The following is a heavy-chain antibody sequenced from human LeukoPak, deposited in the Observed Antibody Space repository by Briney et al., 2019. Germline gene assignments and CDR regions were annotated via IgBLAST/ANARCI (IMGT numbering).Heavy chain of an antibody. D-gene: IGHD3-22*01. Sequence: ASVKVSCKASGYTFTGYYMHWVRQAPGQGLEWMGWINPNSGGTNYQGRVTMTRDTSISTAYMELSRLRSDDTAVYHCARAVNYYDSSGYTDYWGQGTLVTVSS. CDR3: ARAVNYYDSSGYTDY. J-gene: IGHJ4*02. CDR2: INPNSGGT. V-gene: IGHV1-2*02. CDR1: GYTFTGYY.